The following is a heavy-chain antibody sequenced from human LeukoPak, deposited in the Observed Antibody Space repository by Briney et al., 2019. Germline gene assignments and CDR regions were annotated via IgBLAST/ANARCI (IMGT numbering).Heavy chain of an antibody. CDR2: ISGSGGST. CDR1: GFTFSRYG. Sequence: SGGTLRLSCAASGFTFSRYGMSWVRQAPGKGLEGVSAISGSGGSTYYADSVKGRFTISRDNSKNTLYLQMNSLRAEDTAVYYCAKEGTYYYGSGSFFDYWGQGTLVTVSS. J-gene: IGHJ4*02. V-gene: IGHV3-23*01. CDR3: AKEGTYYYGSGSFFDY. D-gene: IGHD3-10*01.